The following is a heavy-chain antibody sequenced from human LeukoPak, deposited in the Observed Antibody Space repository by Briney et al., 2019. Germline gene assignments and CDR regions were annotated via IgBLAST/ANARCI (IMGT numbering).Heavy chain of an antibody. D-gene: IGHD4-17*01. CDR3: ARERASTVTTFYGMDV. CDR2: ITSSSSYI. V-gene: IGHV3-21*01. Sequence: PGRSLLLSCAASGFTLSSYSMNWVRQAPGKGLEWVSYITSSSSYIYYADSVKGRFTISRDNAKNSLYLQMNSLRAEDTAVYYCARERASTVTTFYGMDVWGQGTTVPVSS. J-gene: IGHJ6*02. CDR1: GFTLSSYS.